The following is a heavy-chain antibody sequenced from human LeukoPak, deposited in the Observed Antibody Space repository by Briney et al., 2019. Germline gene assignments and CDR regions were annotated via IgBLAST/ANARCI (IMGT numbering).Heavy chain of an antibody. J-gene: IGHJ5*02. CDR3: ARMKNVVLPAARFWGFDP. CDR1: TGSITRYY. V-gene: IGHV4-59*13. D-gene: IGHD2-2*01. CDR2: IFYIGST. Sequence: SEPLSLTCTVSTGSITRYYWSWLGQSPGKGLEGIGYIFYIGSTNSNPSLKRRVSISADTSKYQFSLKLTSVTAADTAVYYCARMKNVVLPAARFWGFDPWGQGTLVTVSS.